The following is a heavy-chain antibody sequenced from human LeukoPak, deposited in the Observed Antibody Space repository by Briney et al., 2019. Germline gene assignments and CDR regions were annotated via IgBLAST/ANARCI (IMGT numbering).Heavy chain of an antibody. D-gene: IGHD6-13*01. CDR1: GFTFSSYG. CDR2: IRYDGSNK. V-gene: IGHV3-30*02. Sequence: GGSLRLSCAASGFTFSSYGMHWVRQAPGKGLEWVAFIRYDGSNKYYADSVKGRFTISRDNSKKTLYLQMHSLRPEDTAVYYCAKGSSSSWTNFDYWGQGTLATVSS. J-gene: IGHJ4*02. CDR3: AKGSSSSWTNFDY.